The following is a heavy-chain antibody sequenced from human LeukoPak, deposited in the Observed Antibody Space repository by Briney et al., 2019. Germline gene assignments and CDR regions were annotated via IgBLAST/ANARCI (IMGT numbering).Heavy chain of an antibody. J-gene: IGHJ4*02. CDR2: INSDGSRT. CDR1: GFTFSSYW. CDR3: ARDRYYGPGSYYRDY. D-gene: IGHD3-10*01. V-gene: IGHV3-74*01. Sequence: GGSLRLSCAASGFTFSSYWMHWVRQAPGKGLVWVSRINSDGSRTSYADSVKGRFSISRDNAKNSLYLQMNSLRAEDTAVYYCARDRYYGPGSYYRDYWGQGTLVTVSS.